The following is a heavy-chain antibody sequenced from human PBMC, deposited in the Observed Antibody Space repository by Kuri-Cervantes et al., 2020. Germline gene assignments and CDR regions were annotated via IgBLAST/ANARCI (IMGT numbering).Heavy chain of an antibody. J-gene: IGHJ4*02. Sequence: GTVSGGSVRSSRFYWGWIRQPPGKGLEWIGSLSDSGTTYYNPSLKSRVTVLIDTSKNQFSLRLSSVTAADTAVYYCARDGNLDDYGDNYFDSWGQGTLVTVSS. CDR2: LSDSGTT. V-gene: IGHV4-39*07. CDR3: ARDGNLDDYGDNYFDS. D-gene: IGHD4-17*01. CDR1: GGSVRSSRFY.